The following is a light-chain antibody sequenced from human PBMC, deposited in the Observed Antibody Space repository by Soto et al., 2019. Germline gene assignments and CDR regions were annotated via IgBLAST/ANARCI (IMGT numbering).Light chain of an antibody. CDR1: QTLVHRDGDTY. V-gene: IGKV2-24*01. J-gene: IGKJ3*01. CDR2: KVS. CDR3: VQNTDFPYT. Sequence: EIVLAQTPLSSPVTLGQPASISCRSSQTLVHRDGDTYLSWLHQRPGQPPRLLIYKVSNRFSGVPDRFSGSGAGTDFTLKISRVEAEDVGVYYCVQNTDFPYTFGPGTKVDIK.